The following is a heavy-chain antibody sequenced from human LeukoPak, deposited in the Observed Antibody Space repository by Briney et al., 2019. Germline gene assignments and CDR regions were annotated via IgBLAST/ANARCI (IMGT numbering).Heavy chain of an antibody. CDR1: GYTFTSYY. CDR3: ARDPRPSYDSSGYYYPGDY. J-gene: IGHJ4*02. D-gene: IGHD3-22*01. Sequence: ASVKVSCKASGYTFTSYYMHWVRQAPGQGLEWMAIINPSGGRISYAQTFQGRVTMTRDTSTSTVYMELSSLRSEDTAVYYCARDPRPSYDSSGYYYPGDYWGQGTLVTVSS. CDR2: INPSGGRI. V-gene: IGHV1-46*01.